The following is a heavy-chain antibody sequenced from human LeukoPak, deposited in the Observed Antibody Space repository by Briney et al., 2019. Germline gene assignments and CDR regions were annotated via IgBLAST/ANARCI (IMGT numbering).Heavy chain of an antibody. CDR1: GGSISSSSYY. CDR2: IYYSGST. CDR3: ARLETWEYQLLLIGY. J-gene: IGHJ4*02. D-gene: IGHD2-2*01. V-gene: IGHV4-39*01. Sequence: SETLSLTCTVSGGSISSSSYYWGWIRQPPGKGLEWIGSIYYSGSTYYNPSLKSRVTISVDTSKNQFSLKLSSVTAADTAVYYCARLETWEYQLLLIGYWGQGTLVTVSS.